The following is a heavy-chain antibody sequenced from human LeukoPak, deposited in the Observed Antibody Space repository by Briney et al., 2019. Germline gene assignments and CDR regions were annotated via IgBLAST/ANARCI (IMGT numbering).Heavy chain of an antibody. CDR1: GXTFSTYA. J-gene: IGHJ4*02. V-gene: IGHV3-23*01. CDR3: VKETIAPASQGFDY. Sequence: HPGGSLRLSCAASGXTFSTYAMSWVRQAPGKGLEWVSAISNSGGTTHYADSVKGRFTISRDNSKSTLYLQMSSLRAEDTAVYYCVKETIAPASQGFDYWGQGTLVTVSS. CDR2: ISNSGGTT. D-gene: IGHD6-13*01.